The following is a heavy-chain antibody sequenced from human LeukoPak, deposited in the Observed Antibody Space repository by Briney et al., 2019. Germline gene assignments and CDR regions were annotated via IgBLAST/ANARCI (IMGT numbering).Heavy chain of an antibody. CDR1: GGSISSSSHY. D-gene: IGHD2-2*01. CDR2: IYYSGST. Sequence: SETLSLTCSVSGGSISSSSHYWDWIRQPPGEGLEWIGSIYYSGSTYYNPSLKSRVTISVDTSKNQFSLKLSSVTAADTAVYYCARDSPWRDIVVVPAAIPDAFDIWAKGQWSPSLQ. CDR3: ARDSPWRDIVVVPAAIPDAFDI. V-gene: IGHV4-39*07. J-gene: IGHJ3*02.